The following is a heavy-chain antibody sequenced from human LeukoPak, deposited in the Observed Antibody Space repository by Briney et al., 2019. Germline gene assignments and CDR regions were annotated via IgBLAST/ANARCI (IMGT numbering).Heavy chain of an antibody. V-gene: IGHV4-61*02. Sequence: PSETLSLTCTVSGGSVNSGNYYWTRIRQPAGKRLEWIGRIYTSGSTNYNPSLKSRVTISIDASKNQFSLRLSSVTAADTAVYYCTRGGELMNFWGQGTLVTVSS. D-gene: IGHD1-26*01. J-gene: IGHJ4*02. CDR1: GGSVNSGNYY. CDR3: TRGGELMNF. CDR2: IYTSGST.